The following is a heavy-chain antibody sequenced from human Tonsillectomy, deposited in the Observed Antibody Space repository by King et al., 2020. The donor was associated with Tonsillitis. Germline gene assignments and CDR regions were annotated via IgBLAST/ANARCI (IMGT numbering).Heavy chain of an antibody. J-gene: IGHJ4*02. CDR2: ISSNGGST. CDR3: VKGRCSSTSCLFYFDY. D-gene: IGHD2-2*01. V-gene: IGHV3-64D*06. Sequence: VQLVESGGGLVQPGGSLRLSCSASGFTFSSYGMHWVRQAPGKGLEYVSAISSNGGSTYYADSVKGRFTISRDNSKNTLYLQMSSLRVEDTAVYYCVKGRCSSTSCLFYFDYWGQGTRVTVSS. CDR1: GFTFSSYG.